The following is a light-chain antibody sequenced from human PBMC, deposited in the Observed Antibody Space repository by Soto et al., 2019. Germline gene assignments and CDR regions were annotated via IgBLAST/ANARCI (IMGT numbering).Light chain of an antibody. CDR2: EVN. J-gene: IGLJ1*01. V-gene: IGLV2-14*01. CDR3: SSLSTTSTPIV. Sequence: LSQPASMSGSPGQSITIPCTGASSDIGLYNYVSWYQHHPGKAPKLLISEVNVRPSGLSDRFSASKAGNTASLTISGLQPEDEAYYYCSSLSTTSTPIVFGSGTKVTAL. CDR1: SSDIGLYNY.